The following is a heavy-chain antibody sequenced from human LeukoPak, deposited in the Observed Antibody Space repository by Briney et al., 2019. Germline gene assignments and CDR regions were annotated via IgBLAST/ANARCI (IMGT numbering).Heavy chain of an antibody. CDR2: IYHSGST. D-gene: IGHD6-13*01. J-gene: IGHJ4*02. V-gene: IGHV4-39*01. CDR1: GGSISSSSYY. CDR3: ASPGIAAAGTNY. Sequence: SETLSLTCTVSGGSISSSSYYWGWIRQPPGKGLEWIGSIYHSGSTYYNPSLKSRVTISVDTSKNQFSLKLSSVTAADTAVYYCASPGIAAAGTNYWGQGTLVTVSS.